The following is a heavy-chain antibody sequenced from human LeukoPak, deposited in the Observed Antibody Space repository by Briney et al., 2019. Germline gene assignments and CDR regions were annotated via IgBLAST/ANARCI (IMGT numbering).Heavy chain of an antibody. CDR3: ARVRWGGLYYFDY. CDR1: GFTFSRYG. J-gene: IGHJ4*02. D-gene: IGHD3-16*01. Sequence: GGSLRLSCAASGFTFSRYGMHWVRQAPGKGLEWVAVISYDGTNKYYADSVKGRFTISRDNSKNTLYLQMNSLRTDDTAVYYCARVRWGGLYYFDYWGQGTLVTVSS. CDR2: ISYDGTNK. V-gene: IGHV3-30*03.